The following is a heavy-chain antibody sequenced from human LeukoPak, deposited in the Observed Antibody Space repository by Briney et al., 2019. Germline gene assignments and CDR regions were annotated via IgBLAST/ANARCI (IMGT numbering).Heavy chain of an antibody. V-gene: IGHV4-59*01. CDR2: MQSTGNS. CDR3: ARDKQHSYGRYFAH. D-gene: IGHD5-18*01. CDR1: GGSISTYH. Sequence: SETLSLTCTVSGGSISTYHWNWIRKSPEKGLEWIGYMQSTGNSNYNPSLKSRVTMSVDMSRNQIVLNLSSVTPADTAVYFCARDKQHSYGRYFAHWGQGILVTVSS. J-gene: IGHJ4*02.